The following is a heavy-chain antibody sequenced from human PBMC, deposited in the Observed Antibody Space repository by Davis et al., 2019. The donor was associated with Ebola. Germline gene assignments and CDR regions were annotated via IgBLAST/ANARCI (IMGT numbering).Heavy chain of an antibody. CDR2: IKQDGSEK. D-gene: IGHD3-16*01. CDR3: ARDYAQIRSDY. Sequence: GGSLRLSCAASGFTFSSYWMSWVRQAPGKGLEWVANIKQDGSEKYYVDSVKGRFTISRDNAKNSLYLQMNGLRAEDTAVYYCARDYAQIRSDYWGQGTLVTVSS. J-gene: IGHJ4*02. V-gene: IGHV3-7*01. CDR1: GFTFSSYW.